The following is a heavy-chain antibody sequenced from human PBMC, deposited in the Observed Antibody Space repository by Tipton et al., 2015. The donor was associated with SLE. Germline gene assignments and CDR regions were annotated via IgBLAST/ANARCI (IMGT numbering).Heavy chain of an antibody. CDR3: AKNGGDGQSWGVAWLDY. CDR1: GHTFTSYS. D-gene: IGHD5-24*01. CDR2: ISADNGNT. V-gene: IGHV1-18*01. J-gene: IGHJ4*02. Sequence: QLVQSGAEVRKPGASVSVPCKASGHTFTSYSINWVRQAPGQGLEWMGWISADNGNTNYAQKFQGRVTMTTDTSTSTVYMDLRSLRPDDTAVYYCAKNGGDGQSWGVAWLDYWGQGTLVTVSS.